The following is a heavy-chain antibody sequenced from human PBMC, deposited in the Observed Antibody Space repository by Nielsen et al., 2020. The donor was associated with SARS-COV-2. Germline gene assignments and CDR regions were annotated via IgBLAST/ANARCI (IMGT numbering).Heavy chain of an antibody. V-gene: IGHV4-59*02. Sequence: GSLRLSCAASGFTVSSNYMSWIRQPPGKGLEWIGYIYYSGSTNYNPSLKSRVTISVDTSKNQFSLRLSSLTAADTAVYYCARVIDVYCSGSRCYSGIWFDPWGQGTLVTVSS. CDR2: IYYSGST. CDR3: ARVIDVYCSGSRCYSGIWFDP. CDR1: GFTVSSNY. J-gene: IGHJ5*02. D-gene: IGHD2-15*01.